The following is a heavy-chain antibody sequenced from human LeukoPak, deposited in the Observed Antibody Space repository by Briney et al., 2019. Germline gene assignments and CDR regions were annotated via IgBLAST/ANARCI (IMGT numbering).Heavy chain of an antibody. CDR3: ARVDGTSLLIDY. D-gene: IGHD2-2*01. CDR1: AFAFSSYA. J-gene: IGHJ4*02. CDR2: IYYSGST. Sequence: PGGSLRLSCAASAFAFSSYAMSWVRQAPGKGLEWFGYIYYSGSTTYNPSPKSRVTISVDTSKNQFSLQLSSVTAADTAVYYCARVDGTSLLIDYWGQGTLVTVSS. V-gene: IGHV4-59*01.